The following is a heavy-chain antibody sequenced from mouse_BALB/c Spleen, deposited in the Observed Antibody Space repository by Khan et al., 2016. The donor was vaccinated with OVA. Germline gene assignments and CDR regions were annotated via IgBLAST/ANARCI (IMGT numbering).Heavy chain of an antibody. D-gene: IGHD2-3*01. V-gene: IGHV1-80*01. Sequence: QVRLQQSGAELVRPGSSVKISCKASGHAFSNYWMNWVKQRPGQGLEWIGQIYPGEANTNYNGKFKGKVTMTVDKSSSTAYMQLSSLTSEDSAVYCCAREGYDGYYRAWFAYWGQGTLVTVSA. CDR1: GHAFSNYW. J-gene: IGHJ3*01. CDR2: IYPGEANT. CDR3: AREGYDGYYRAWFAY.